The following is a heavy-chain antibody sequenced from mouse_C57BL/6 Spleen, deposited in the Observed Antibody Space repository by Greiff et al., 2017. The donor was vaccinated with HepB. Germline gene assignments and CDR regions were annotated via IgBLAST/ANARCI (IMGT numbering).Heavy chain of an antibody. J-gene: IGHJ2*01. V-gene: IGHV1-82*01. CDR2: IYPGDGDT. CDR1: GYAFSSSW. Sequence: VKLMESGPELVKPGASVKISCKASGYAFSSSWMNWVKQRPGKGLEWIGRIYPGDGDTNYNGKFKGKATLTADKSSSTAYMQLSSLTSEDSAVYFCARGYFDYWGQGTTLTVSS. CDR3: ARGYFDY.